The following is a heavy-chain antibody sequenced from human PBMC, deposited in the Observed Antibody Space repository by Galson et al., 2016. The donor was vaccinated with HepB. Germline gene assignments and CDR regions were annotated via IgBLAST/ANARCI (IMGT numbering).Heavy chain of an antibody. CDR1: GFVFSNFG. CDR3: AKERLVRRIFDH. CDR2: ISTRRTT. J-gene: IGHJ4*02. D-gene: IGHD1-1*01. V-gene: IGHV3-23*01. Sequence: SLRLSCAASGFVFSNFGLSWVRQAPGKGLEWVASISTRRTTYYSDSVQGRFTISRDNSNNALDLQMNGRRAEDTAVYYCAKERLVRRIFDHWGQGTLLTVSS.